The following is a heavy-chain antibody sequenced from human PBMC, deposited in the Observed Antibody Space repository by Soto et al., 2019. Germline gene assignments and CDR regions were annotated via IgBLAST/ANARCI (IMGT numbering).Heavy chain of an antibody. CDR2: VYHNGRT. V-gene: IGHV4-59*01. J-gene: IGHJ5*02. Sequence: PSETLSLTCNVSGGSIDNYYWTWIRQAPGKGLEWIGYVYHNGRTSYNPSLKSRVSISVDRSKNQFSLNLSSVTAADTAVYYCAREDRISAPGGIWFHPWGQRTLVTVSS. D-gene: IGHD6-13*01. CDR1: GGSIDNYY. CDR3: AREDRISAPGGIWFHP.